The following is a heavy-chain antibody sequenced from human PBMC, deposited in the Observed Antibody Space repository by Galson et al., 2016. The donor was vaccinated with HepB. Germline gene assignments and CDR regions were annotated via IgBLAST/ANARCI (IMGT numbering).Heavy chain of an antibody. CDR1: GYTFTAYY. CDR3: ARAPYGGYSELWYAFDI. Sequence: SVKVSCKASGYTFTAYYIHWVRQAPGQGLEWMGWINPNSGGTNYAKKFQGRVTMTRDTSISTAYMDLSRVRSDDTAVYYCARAPYGGYSELWYAFDIWGQGTMVTVSS. V-gene: IGHV1-2*02. D-gene: IGHD5-12*01. J-gene: IGHJ3*02. CDR2: INPNSGGT.